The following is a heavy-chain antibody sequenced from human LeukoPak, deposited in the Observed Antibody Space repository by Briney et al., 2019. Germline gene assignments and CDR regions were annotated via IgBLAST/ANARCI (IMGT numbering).Heavy chain of an antibody. CDR1: GYTFTGYY. Sequence: ASVTVSCKASGYTFTGYYMHWVRQAPGQGLEWMGWINPNSGGTNYAQKFQGRVTMTRDTSISTAYMELSRLRSDDTAVYYCARDSDSSSWYGRRYYFDYWGQGTLVTVSS. V-gene: IGHV1-2*02. J-gene: IGHJ4*02. D-gene: IGHD6-13*01. CDR2: INPNSGGT. CDR3: ARDSDSSSWYGRRYYFDY.